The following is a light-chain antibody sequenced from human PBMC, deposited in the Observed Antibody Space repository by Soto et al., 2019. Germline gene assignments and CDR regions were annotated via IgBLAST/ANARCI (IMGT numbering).Light chain of an antibody. CDR2: AAY. J-gene: IGKJ4*01. CDR3: QKYDNAPFT. V-gene: IGKV1-27*01. Sequence: DIQMTQAPSSLSASVGDRVTITCRARQDISTYLAWYQQKPGKVPKLLISAAYTLQSGVPPRFSGSGSVTDFTPTIISLQTKSVATEYYQKYDNAPFTFGGETKV. CDR1: QDISTY.